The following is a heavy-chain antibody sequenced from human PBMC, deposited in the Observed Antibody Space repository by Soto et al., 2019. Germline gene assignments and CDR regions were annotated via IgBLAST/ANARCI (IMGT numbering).Heavy chain of an antibody. Sequence: SETVSLTCTVSVGAINSYYWTWIRQPAGKGLEWIGRIYSSGSTKYNPSLQSRVTMSLDTSKNQFSLRLTSVTAADTAVYYCARGQRFSDWFDPWGQGTLVTVYS. CDR3: ARGQRFSDWFDP. J-gene: IGHJ5*02. D-gene: IGHD3-3*01. CDR1: VGAINSYY. V-gene: IGHV4-4*07. CDR2: IYSSGST.